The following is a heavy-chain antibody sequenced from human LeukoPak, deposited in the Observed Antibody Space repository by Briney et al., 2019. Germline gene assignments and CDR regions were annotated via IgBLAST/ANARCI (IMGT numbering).Heavy chain of an antibody. J-gene: IGHJ4*02. V-gene: IGHV3-43*02. D-gene: IGHD3-22*01. CDR1: GFTFDDYA. CDR3: AKTYYYYSSGYYEEY. Sequence: PGGSLRLSCAASGFTFDDYAMNWVRQAPGQGLEWVSLISGDGGSTYYADSVKGRFTISRDNSKNSLYLQMNSLRTEDTALYYCAKTYYYYSSGYYEEYGGQGTLVTV. CDR2: ISGDGGST.